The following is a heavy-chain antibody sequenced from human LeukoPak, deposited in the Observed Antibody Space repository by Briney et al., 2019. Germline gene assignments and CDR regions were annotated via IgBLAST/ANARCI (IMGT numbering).Heavy chain of an antibody. D-gene: IGHD6-13*01. J-gene: IGHJ6*02. V-gene: IGHV3-30-3*01. CDR3: ARDRYSSSWYSSYYYYYGMDV. Sequence: SGGSLRLSCAASGFTFSSYAMHWVRQAPGKGLEWVAVISYDGSNKYYADPVKGRFTISRDNSKNTLYLQMNSLRAEDTAVYYCARDRYSSSWYSSYYYYYGMDVWGQGTTVTVSS. CDR2: ISYDGSNK. CDR1: GFTFSSYA.